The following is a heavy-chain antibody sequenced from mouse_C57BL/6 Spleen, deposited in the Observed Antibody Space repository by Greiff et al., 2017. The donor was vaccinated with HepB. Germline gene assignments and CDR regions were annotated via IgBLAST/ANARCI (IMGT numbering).Heavy chain of an antibody. D-gene: IGHD2-4*01. J-gene: IGHJ3*01. CDR1: GFTFSDYY. CDR3: ARWGLRGGFAY. CDR2: ISNGGGST. Sequence: EVMLVESGGGLVQPGGSLKLSCAASGFTFSDYYMYWVRQTPEKRLEWVAYISNGGGSTYYPDTVKGRFTISRDNAKNTLYLQMSRLKSEDTAMYYCARWGLRGGFAYWGQGTLVTVSA. V-gene: IGHV5-12*01.